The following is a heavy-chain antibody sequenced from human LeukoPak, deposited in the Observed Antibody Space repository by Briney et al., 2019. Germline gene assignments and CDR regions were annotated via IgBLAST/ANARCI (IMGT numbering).Heavy chain of an antibody. V-gene: IGHV5-51*01. CDR3: AREYSSIWYCDY. CDR2: IYPGDSDT. D-gene: IGHD6-13*01. CDR1: EYSFTSYS. J-gene: IGHJ4*02. Sequence: GEPLNISCKPPEYSFTSYSIAWFRQMHGKGLGWMGIIYPGDSDTRYSPYFQGQVIISADKYISTAYVQWSSLKASDTAMYYCAREYSSIWYCDYWGEGTLVTVSS.